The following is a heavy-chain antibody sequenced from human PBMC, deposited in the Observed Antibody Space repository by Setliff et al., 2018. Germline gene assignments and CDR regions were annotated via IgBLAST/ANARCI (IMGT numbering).Heavy chain of an antibody. V-gene: IGHV1-2*02. CDR2: ISPHSGDT. CDR1: GNSFTVFY. D-gene: IGHD2-21*01. CDR3: ARSSAPSVVLAEDFDF. J-gene: IGHJ4*02. Sequence: GASVKISCKSSGNSFTVFYLHWVRQAPGQGLEWMGWISPHSGDTHYAPKFRDRVTLTIDPSSTTAYMELRSLKSDDTAFYYCARSSAPSVVLAEDFDFWGQGTLVTVSS.